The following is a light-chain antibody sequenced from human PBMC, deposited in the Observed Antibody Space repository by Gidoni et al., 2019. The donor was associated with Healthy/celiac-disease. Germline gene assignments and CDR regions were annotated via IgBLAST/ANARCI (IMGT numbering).Light chain of an antibody. CDR1: QRVSSY. Sequence: EIVSTQSPATLSLSPGERATLPCRASQRVSSYLAWYQQKPGQAPRLLIYDASNRATGVPARFSGSGSGTDFTLTISSLEPEDFAVYYCQQRSNWPRTFGQGTKVEIK. V-gene: IGKV3-11*01. CDR3: QQRSNWPRT. J-gene: IGKJ1*01. CDR2: DAS.